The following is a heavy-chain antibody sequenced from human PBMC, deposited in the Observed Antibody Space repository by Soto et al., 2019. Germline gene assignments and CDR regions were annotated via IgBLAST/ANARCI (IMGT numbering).Heavy chain of an antibody. J-gene: IGHJ4*02. CDR3: ARDDSSSRGVDY. CDR2: IWYDGSNK. V-gene: IGHV3-33*01. Sequence: GGSLSLSCAASGFTFSSYGMHWVRQAPGKGLEWVAVIWYDGSNKYYADSVKGRFTISRDNSKNTLYLQMNSLRAEDTAVYYCARDDSSSRGVDYWGQGTMVTVS. D-gene: IGHD6-6*01. CDR1: GFTFSSYG.